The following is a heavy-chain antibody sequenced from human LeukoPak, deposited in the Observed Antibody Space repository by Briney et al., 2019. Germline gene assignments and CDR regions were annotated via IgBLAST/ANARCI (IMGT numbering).Heavy chain of an antibody. CDR2: ISYSGIT. CDR1: GGSISSYY. J-gene: IGHJ4*02. CDR3: ARYDPPFYFDS. V-gene: IGHV4-59*01. Sequence: KPSETLSLTCTVSGGSISSYYWSWIRQPPGKGLEWIGYISYSGITNYIPSLKSRVTFSVDTSKKQSSLRLSSVTAADTAVYFCARYDPPFYFDSWGQGTLVTVSS. D-gene: IGHD3-3*01.